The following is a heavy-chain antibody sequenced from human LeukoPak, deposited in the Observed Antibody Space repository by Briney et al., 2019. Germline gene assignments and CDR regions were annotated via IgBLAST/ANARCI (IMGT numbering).Heavy chain of an antibody. J-gene: IGHJ3*01. V-gene: IGHV5-51*01. Sequence: HGESLKISCKGSGYAFSNYWIGWVRQMPGKGLEWMGIIYPGDSDTRYSPSFRGQVTISADRSISAAYLQWSSLKASDTAMYYCASELISARSFDVWGQGTMVTVSS. CDR3: ASELISARSFDV. CDR1: GYAFSNYW. D-gene: IGHD1-1*01. CDR2: IYPGDSDT.